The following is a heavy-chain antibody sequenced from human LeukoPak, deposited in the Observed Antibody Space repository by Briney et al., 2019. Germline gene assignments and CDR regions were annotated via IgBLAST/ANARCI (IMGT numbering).Heavy chain of an antibody. CDR2: IYHSGST. D-gene: IGHD1-26*01. CDR1: GGSISSGGYS. CDR3: ARLDYGGTYNDY. Sequence: PSETLSLTCAVSGGSISSGGYSWSWIRQPPGKGLEWIGYIYHSGSTYYNPSLKSRVTISVDTSKNQFSLKLSSVTATDTAVYYCARLDYGGTYNDYWGQGTPVTVSS. V-gene: IGHV4-30-2*01. J-gene: IGHJ4*02.